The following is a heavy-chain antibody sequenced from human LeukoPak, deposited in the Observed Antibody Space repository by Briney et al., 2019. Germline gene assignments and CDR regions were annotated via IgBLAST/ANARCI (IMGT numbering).Heavy chain of an antibody. Sequence: PWETLSLTCAVSGYSISSGYYWGWIRQPPGKGLEWIGSIYHSGSTYYNPSLKSRVTISVDTSKNQFSLKLSSVTAADTAVYYCARHLPSRLVRLYYGDVYWYFDLWGRGTLVTVSS. CDR2: IYHSGST. D-gene: IGHD4-17*01. V-gene: IGHV4-38-2*01. CDR1: GYSISSGYY. J-gene: IGHJ2*01. CDR3: ARHLPSRLVRLYYGDVYWYFDL.